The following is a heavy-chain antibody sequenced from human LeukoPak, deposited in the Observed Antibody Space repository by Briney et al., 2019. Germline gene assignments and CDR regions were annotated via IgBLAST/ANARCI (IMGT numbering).Heavy chain of an antibody. CDR3: ATDAAYGGVSGY. Sequence: ASVKVSCKVSGYTFTDYYMHWVQQTPGKGLEWMGLVDPEDGETIYAEKFQGRVTITADTSTDTAYMELSSLRSEDTAVYYCATDAAYGGVSGYWGQGTLVTVSS. CDR2: VDPEDGET. D-gene: IGHD2-8*02. CDR1: GYTFTDYY. V-gene: IGHV1-69-2*01. J-gene: IGHJ4*02.